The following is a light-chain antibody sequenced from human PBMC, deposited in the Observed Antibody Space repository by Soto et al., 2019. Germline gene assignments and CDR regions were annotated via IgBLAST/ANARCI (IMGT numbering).Light chain of an antibody. CDR1: QSVLYSSNNKNY. CDR3: KQYYSTPPNT. Sequence: DIVMTQSPDSLAVSLGERATINCKSSQSVLYSSNNKNYLAWYQQKPGQPPKLLIYWASTRESGVPDRFSGSGSGTDFPLTISSLQAEDVAVYYCKQYYSTPPNTFGQGTKLEIK. CDR2: WAS. J-gene: IGKJ2*01. V-gene: IGKV4-1*01.